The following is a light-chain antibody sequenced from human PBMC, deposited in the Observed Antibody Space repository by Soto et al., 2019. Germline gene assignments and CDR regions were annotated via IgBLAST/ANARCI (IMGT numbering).Light chain of an antibody. CDR1: SGDIGSYNR. CDR3: SSSTNLNPRACV. CDR2: EVT. V-gene: IGLV2-14*01. Sequence: QSALTQPASVSVSPGQSITISCTGTSGDIGSYNRVSWYQQHPGKAPKLIIYEVTDRPSGVSNRFSGSKSGNTASLTISGLQAEDEAEYYCSSSTNLNPRACVFGTGTKLTVL. J-gene: IGLJ1*01.